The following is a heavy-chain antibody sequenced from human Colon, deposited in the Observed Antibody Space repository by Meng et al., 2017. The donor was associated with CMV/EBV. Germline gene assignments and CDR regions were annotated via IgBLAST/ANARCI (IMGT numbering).Heavy chain of an antibody. CDR2: ISPAGATT. CDR3: APITVVPGVLSMDV. Sequence: GGSLRLSCAASGFTFSNYWMHWVRQAPGKGLVWVSRISPAGATTNYADSVRGRFTVSRDNAKKMLYLQMNSLRAEDTAVYFCAPITVVPGVLSMDVWGLGTTVTSP. CDR1: GFTFSNYW. D-gene: IGHD3-10*01. V-gene: IGHV3-74*01. J-gene: IGHJ6*02.